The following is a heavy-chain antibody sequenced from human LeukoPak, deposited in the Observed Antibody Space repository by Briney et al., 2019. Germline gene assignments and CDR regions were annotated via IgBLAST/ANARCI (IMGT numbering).Heavy chain of an antibody. J-gene: IGHJ6*02. Sequence: SETLPLTCAVYGGSFSGYYWSWIRQPPGKGLEWIGEINHSGSTNYNPSLKSRVTISVDTSKNQFSLKLSSVTAADTAVYYCAGGDCSGGSCYSQSAYYYYGMDVWGQGTTVTVSS. V-gene: IGHV4-34*01. CDR3: AGGDCSGGSCYSQSAYYYYGMDV. D-gene: IGHD2-15*01. CDR1: GGSFSGYY. CDR2: INHSGST.